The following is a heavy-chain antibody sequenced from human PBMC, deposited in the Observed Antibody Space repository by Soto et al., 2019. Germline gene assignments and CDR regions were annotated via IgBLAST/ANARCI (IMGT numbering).Heavy chain of an antibody. V-gene: IGHV1-8*01. J-gene: IGHJ5*02. CDR2: MNPNSGNT. CDR1: GYTITIFD. D-gene: IGHD3-10*01. CDR3: ARGPIYGSGSYLSDP. Sequence: ALVKVSCKTSGYTITIFDSNWGRQANRQGLEWMGWMNPNSGNTGYAQKFQGRVTMTRNTAISTAYMELSSLRSEDTAVYYCARGPIYGSGSYLSDPWGQGTLVTVS.